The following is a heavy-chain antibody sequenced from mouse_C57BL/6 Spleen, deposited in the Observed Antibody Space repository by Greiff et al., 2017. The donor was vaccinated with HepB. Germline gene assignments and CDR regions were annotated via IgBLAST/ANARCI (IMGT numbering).Heavy chain of an antibody. Sequence: VQLQQSGAELARPGASVKMSCKASGYTFTSYTMHWVKQRPGQGLEWIGYINPSSGYTKYNQKFKDKATLTADKSSSTAYMQLSSLTSEDSAVYYCARSPQLRAMDYWGQGTSVTVSS. V-gene: IGHV1-4*01. CDR3: ARSPQLRAMDY. CDR1: GYTFTSYT. D-gene: IGHD4-1*02. J-gene: IGHJ4*01. CDR2: INPSSGYT.